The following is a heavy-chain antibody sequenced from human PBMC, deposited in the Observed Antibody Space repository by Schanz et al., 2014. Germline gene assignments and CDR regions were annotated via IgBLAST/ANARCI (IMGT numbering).Heavy chain of an antibody. Sequence: QVQLVESGGGVVQPGRSLRLSCAASGFTFSKYGMHWVRQAPGKGLEWVAVIWYDGSNKDYADSVKGRFTISRDNSKNMLYLQMNSLRGEDTAVYFCARRPQLQCFDYWGQGTLVTVSS. J-gene: IGHJ4*02. CDR2: IWYDGSNK. CDR3: ARRPQLQCFDY. D-gene: IGHD4-4*01. V-gene: IGHV3-33*01. CDR1: GFTFSKYG.